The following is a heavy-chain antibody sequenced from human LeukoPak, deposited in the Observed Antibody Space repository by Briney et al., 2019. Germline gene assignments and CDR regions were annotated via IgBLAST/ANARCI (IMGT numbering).Heavy chain of an antibody. CDR3: ARVDRPGGYYYYMDV. CDR2: VSHSGDT. D-gene: IGHD1-26*01. Sequence: PSETLSLTCDVSGDSNDDINTCCWWTWVRQSPGKGLEWIGVVSHSGDTNYNPSLKSRVTISVDTSKNQFSLKLSSVTAADTAVYYCARVDRPGGYYYYMDVWGKGTTVTVSS. CDR1: GDSNDDINTCCW. J-gene: IGHJ6*03. V-gene: IGHV4-4*02.